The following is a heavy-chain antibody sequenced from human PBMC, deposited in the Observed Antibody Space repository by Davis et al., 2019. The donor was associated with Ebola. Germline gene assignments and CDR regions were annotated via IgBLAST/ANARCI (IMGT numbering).Heavy chain of an antibody. J-gene: IGHJ6*02. CDR2: INSDGSST. CDR1: GFTFSSYW. V-gene: IGHV3-74*01. D-gene: IGHD2-2*01. Sequence: HTGGSLRLSCAASGFTFSSYWMHWVRQAPGKGLVWVSRINSDGSSTSYADSVKGRFTISRDNAKNTAYLQMNSLKTEDTAVYYCTMNIPAAMGGMDVWGQGTTVTVSS. CDR3: TMNIPAAMGGMDV.